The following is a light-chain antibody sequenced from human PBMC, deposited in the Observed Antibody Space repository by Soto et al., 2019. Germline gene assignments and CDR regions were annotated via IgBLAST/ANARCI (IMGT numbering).Light chain of an antibody. J-gene: IGKJ4*02. Sequence: EIVLTQSPATLSLSPGERATLSCTASQSVSTYLAWYQQRPGQAPRLLISAASNRATGIPARFTGSGSGTDFTLTISSLETEDFAVYYCQHRYNWPLTFGGGTKVEIK. CDR3: QHRYNWPLT. CDR2: AAS. CDR1: QSVSTY. V-gene: IGKV3-11*01.